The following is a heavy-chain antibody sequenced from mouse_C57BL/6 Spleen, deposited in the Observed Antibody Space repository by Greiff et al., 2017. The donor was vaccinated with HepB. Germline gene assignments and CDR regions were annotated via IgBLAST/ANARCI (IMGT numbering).Heavy chain of an antibody. J-gene: IGHJ3*01. Sequence: VQLQQSDAELVKPGASVKISCKVSGYTFTDHTIHWMKPRPEPCLDWIGYISPRDGSTKYNEKFKGKATLTADKSSSTAYMELNSLTSEDSAVYFCARSIYYDYDGWVADWGQGTRVTVSA. CDR3: ARSIYYDYDGWVAD. CDR1: GYTFTDHT. D-gene: IGHD2-4*01. CDR2: ISPRDGST. V-gene: IGHV1-78*01.